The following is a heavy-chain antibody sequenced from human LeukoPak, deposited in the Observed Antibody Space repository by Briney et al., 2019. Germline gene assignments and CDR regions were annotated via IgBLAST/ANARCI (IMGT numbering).Heavy chain of an antibody. CDR2: IYSSGRT. CDR1: GGSINNHY. V-gene: IGHV4-4*07. J-gene: IGHJ3*02. Sequence: SETLSLTCTVSGGSINNHYWSWIRQTAGKGLEWIGRIYSSGRTNYNPSLKSRVTMSVDSSKNQFSLKLSSVTAADTAVYYCARDVYKYDSSGSRAFDIWGQGTMVTVSS. CDR3: ARDVYKYDSSGSRAFDI. D-gene: IGHD3-22*01.